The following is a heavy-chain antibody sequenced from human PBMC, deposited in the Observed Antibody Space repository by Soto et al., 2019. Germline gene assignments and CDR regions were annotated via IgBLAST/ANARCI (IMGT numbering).Heavy chain of an antibody. D-gene: IGHD6-13*01. J-gene: IGHJ4*02. CDR3: ARTIAAAGRGYFDY. Sequence: ASVKVSFKASGYTFTSYGISWVRQAPGQGLEWMGWISAYNGNTNYAQKLQGRVTMTTDTSTSTAYMELGSLRSDDTAVYYCARTIAAAGRGYFDYWGQGTLVTVSS. CDR2: ISAYNGNT. CDR1: GYTFTSYG. V-gene: IGHV1-18*04.